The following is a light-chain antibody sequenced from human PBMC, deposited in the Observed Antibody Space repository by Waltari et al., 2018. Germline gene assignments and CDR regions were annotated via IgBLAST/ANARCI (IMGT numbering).Light chain of an antibody. J-gene: IGKJ3*01. CDR3: QQYGSSPLST. V-gene: IGKV3-20*01. Sequence: IVLTQSPGTLSMSPGERASQSVSSSYLAWYQQQHDQAPRLLIYVASSTTTGIPDRVSCSGSGTDFTITISIRGPEDLAVYYCQQYGSSPLSTFGPGTKVDIK. CDR1: QSVSSSY. CDR2: VAS.